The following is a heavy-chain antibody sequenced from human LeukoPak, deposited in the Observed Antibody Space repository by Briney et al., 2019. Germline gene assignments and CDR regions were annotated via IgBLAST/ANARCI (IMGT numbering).Heavy chain of an antibody. CDR1: GFSVSNNY. J-gene: IGHJ3*02. V-gene: IGHV3-66*01. CDR2: IYSGGST. CDR3: ARDTYDILTGYYKWAFDI. Sequence: GGSLRLSCAASGFSVSNNYMSWVRQAPGKGLEWVSVIYSGGSTFYADSVKGRFTISRDSSKNTLYLQMNSLRAEDTAVYYCARDTYDILTGYYKWAFDIWGQGTMVTVSS. D-gene: IGHD3-9*01.